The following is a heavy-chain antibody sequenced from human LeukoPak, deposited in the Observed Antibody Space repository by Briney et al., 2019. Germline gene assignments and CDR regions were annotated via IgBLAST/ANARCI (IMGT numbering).Heavy chain of an antibody. CDR1: GGSISSGGYS. CDR2: IYHSGST. CDR3: ARDPLPRDSSGYYLDY. V-gene: IGHV4-30-2*01. D-gene: IGHD3-22*01. Sequence: PSETLSLTCAVSGGSISSGGYSWSWIRQPPGKGLEWIGYIYHSGSTYYNPSLKSRVTIPVDRSKNQFSLKLSSVTAADTAVYYCARDPLPRDSSGYYLDYWGQGTLVTVSS. J-gene: IGHJ4*02.